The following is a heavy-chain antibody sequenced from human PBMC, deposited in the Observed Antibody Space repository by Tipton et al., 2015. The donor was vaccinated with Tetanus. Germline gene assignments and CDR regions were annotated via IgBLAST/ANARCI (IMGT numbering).Heavy chain of an antibody. Sequence: QLVQSGAEMKKPGASVKVSCKASGYTFTGYYMYWVRQATGQGLEWMGWIDPNSGGTVYAQKFQGRVTMTRDTSISTAYMELSSLRSDDTAVYYCARDRGDYIYYGMDVWGPGTTVTVS. V-gene: IGHV1-2*02. CDR3: ARDRGDYIYYGMDV. CDR2: IDPNSGGT. CDR1: GYTFTGYY. D-gene: IGHD3-22*01. J-gene: IGHJ6*02.